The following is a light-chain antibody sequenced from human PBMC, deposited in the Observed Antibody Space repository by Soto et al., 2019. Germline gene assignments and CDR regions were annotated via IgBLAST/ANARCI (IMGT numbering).Light chain of an antibody. J-gene: IGLJ7*01. CDR3: SSYTSSNTLV. Sequence: QSVLTQPASVSGSPGQSITVSCTGTSSDVGGYKYVSWYQHQSGRAPKLIIYEVSNRHTGVSDRFSGSKSGNTASLTISGLQTEDEADYYCSSYTSSNTLVFGGGTQLTVL. CDR1: SSDVGGYKY. V-gene: IGLV2-14*01. CDR2: EVS.